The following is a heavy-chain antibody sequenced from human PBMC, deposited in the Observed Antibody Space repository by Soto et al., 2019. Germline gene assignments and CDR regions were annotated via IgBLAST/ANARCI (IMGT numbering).Heavy chain of an antibody. D-gene: IGHD6-19*01. J-gene: IGHJ4*02. CDR2: IYSSGST. CDR3: ARESRSNSGWPYFDY. V-gene: IGHV4-39*07. CDR1: GGSIISSSYY. Sequence: SETLSLTCTVSGGSIISSSYYWGWIRQPPGKGLEWIGSIYSSGSTYYNPSLKSRVTISVDTSKNQFSLKLSSVTAADTAVYSCARESRSNSGWPYFDYWGQGALVTVSS.